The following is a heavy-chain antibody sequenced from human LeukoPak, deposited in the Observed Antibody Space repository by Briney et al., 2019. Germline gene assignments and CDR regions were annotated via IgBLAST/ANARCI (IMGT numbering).Heavy chain of an antibody. V-gene: IGHV1-8*01. Sequence: ASVEVSCKASGYTFTSYDINWVRQATGQGLEWMGWMNPNSGNTGYAQKFQGRVTMTRNTSISTAYMELSSLRSEDTAVYYCARAYCSSTSCYLGIYYYYGMDVWGQGTTVTVSS. D-gene: IGHD2-2*01. CDR2: MNPNSGNT. CDR3: ARAYCSSTSCYLGIYYYYGMDV. CDR1: GYTFTSYD. J-gene: IGHJ6*02.